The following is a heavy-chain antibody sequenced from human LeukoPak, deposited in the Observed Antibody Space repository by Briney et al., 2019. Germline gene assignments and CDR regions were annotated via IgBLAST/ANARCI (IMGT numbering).Heavy chain of an antibody. J-gene: IGHJ4*02. V-gene: IGHV4-61*05. D-gene: IGHD1-26*01. CDR2: IYYSGST. Sequence: KASETLSLTCTVSGGSISSSSYYWGWIRQPPGKGLEWIGYIYYSGSTNYNPSLKSRVIISAVTFKNQFSLELSSVTAADTAIYYCARAGPRAGAIDYWGQGTLVTVSS. CDR1: GGSISSSSYY. CDR3: ARAGPRAGAIDY.